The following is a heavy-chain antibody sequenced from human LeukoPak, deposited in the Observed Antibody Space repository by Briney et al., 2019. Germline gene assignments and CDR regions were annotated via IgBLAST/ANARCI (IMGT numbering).Heavy chain of an antibody. Sequence: PGGSLRLSCAASGFTFSSYAMSWVRQAPGKGLEWVSATSGSGGSTYYADSVKGRFTISRDSAKNSLYLQMNSLRAEDTAVYYCARGEYCSSSSCYTDYFDFWGQGTLVTVSS. J-gene: IGHJ4*02. CDR2: TSGSGGST. D-gene: IGHD2-2*02. CDR1: GFTFSSYA. CDR3: ARGEYCSSSSCYTDYFDF. V-gene: IGHV3-23*01.